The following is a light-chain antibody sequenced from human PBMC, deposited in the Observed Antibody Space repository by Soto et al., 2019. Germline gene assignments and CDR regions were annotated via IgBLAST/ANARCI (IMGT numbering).Light chain of an antibody. Sequence: EIVMTQSPATLSVSPGDRATVSCRASQTINSNLSWYQQKPGQAPRLLIHGASTRATGVPARFSGSGSGTEFTLTISSLQSEDFAVYYCQQYHNWPPQYTFGQGNKLQI. CDR2: GAS. CDR1: QTINSN. CDR3: QQYHNWPPQYT. V-gene: IGKV3-15*01. J-gene: IGKJ2*01.